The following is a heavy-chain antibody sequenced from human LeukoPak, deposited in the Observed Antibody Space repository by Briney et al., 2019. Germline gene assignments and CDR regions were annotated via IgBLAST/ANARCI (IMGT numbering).Heavy chain of an antibody. CDR1: GYTFTGYY. V-gene: IGHV1-2*02. J-gene: IGHJ4*02. CDR2: INPNSGGT. CDR3: ARDPDSSSSFDY. Sequence: ASVKVSCKASGYTFTGYYMHWVRQAPGQGLEWMGWINPNSGGTNYAQKFQGRVTMTRDTSISTAYMELSRLRSDDTAVYYCARDPDSSSSFDYWGQGTLVTVSS. D-gene: IGHD6-6*01.